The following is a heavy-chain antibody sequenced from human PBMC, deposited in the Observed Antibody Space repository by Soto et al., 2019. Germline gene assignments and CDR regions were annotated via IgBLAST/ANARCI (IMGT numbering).Heavy chain of an antibody. Sequence: GGSLRLSCAAYGFTFSNAWMNWVRQAPGKGLEWVGLIKSKTDGGTIDYPAPVKGRFIISRDDSRNTLYLQMNSLKTEDTAVYYCTTAHPRGPDYWGQGTLVTVSS. CDR3: TTAHPRGPDY. D-gene: IGHD5-12*01. CDR2: IKSKTDGGTI. J-gene: IGHJ4*02. V-gene: IGHV3-15*01. CDR1: GFTFSNAW.